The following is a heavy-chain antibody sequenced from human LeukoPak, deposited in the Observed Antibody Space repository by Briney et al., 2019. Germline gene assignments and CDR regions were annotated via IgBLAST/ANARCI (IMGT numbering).Heavy chain of an antibody. D-gene: IGHD2-2*01. Sequence: SETLSLTCAVYGGSFSGYYWSWIRQPPGKGLEWIGEINHSGSTNYNPSLKSRVTISVDTSKNQFSLKLSSVTTADTAVYYCAVYCSSTSCYEEYWFDPWGQGTLVTVSS. J-gene: IGHJ5*02. V-gene: IGHV4-34*01. CDR1: GGSFSGYY. CDR3: AVYCSSTSCYEEYWFDP. CDR2: INHSGST.